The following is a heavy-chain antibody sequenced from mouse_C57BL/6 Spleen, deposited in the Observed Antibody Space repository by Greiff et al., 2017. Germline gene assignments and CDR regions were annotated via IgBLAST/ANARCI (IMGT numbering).Heavy chain of an antibody. Sequence: DVMLVESGGGLVKPGGSLTLPCSVSGFSFRDYGLHWVRQSPEKGLEWVAYISCGSLTIYYADTVKGRYTISRENAKNTLFLQMTSLRSEDTAMYYCARTYYGSSPYAMDYWGQGTSVTVSS. CDR3: ARTYYGSSPYAMDY. D-gene: IGHD1-1*01. CDR1: GFSFRDYG. J-gene: IGHJ4*01. CDR2: ISCGSLTI. V-gene: IGHV5-17*01.